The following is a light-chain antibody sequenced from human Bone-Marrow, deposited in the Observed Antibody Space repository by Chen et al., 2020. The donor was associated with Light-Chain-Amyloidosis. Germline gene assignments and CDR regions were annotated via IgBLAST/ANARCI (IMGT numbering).Light chain of an antibody. J-gene: IGLJ3*02. CDR3: QSYQGSSQGV. Sequence: NFMLTHPYSVSESPGKTVIISCTRSSGSIATNYVQWYQQRPGSSPTTVIYEDTQRPSGVPDRFSGSIDRSSNSASLTISGLKTEDEADYYCQSYQGSSQGVFGGGTKLTVL. V-gene: IGLV6-57*01. CDR2: EDT. CDR1: SGSIATNY.